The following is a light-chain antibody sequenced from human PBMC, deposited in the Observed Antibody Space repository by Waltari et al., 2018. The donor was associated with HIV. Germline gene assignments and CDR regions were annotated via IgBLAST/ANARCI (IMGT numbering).Light chain of an antibody. CDR3: ATWDDSLDGPM. V-gene: IGLV1-44*01. J-gene: IGLJ3*02. CDR2: SND. CDR1: FYHIGMHT. Sequence: SVLTQPHSASETPGQRVTLPSAASFYHIGMHTFTWYQLLPGTAPKLLIYSNDQRPSGVPDRFSGSKSGTSASLAISGLRSEDEADYYCATWDDSLDGPMFGGGTKLTVL.